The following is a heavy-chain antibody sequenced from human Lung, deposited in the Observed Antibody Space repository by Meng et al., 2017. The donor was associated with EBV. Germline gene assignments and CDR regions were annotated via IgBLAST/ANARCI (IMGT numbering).Heavy chain of an antibody. J-gene: IGHJ4*02. CDR2: VYHRGDT. Sequence: QWELQGSGPGRVKPSGTLSLTCTVAGDSSSSDIWWSWVRQPPGKGLEWIGEVYHRGDTNYNPSLKSRVVISVDRSKNQFSLNLSSVTAADTAVYYCGRDQGRQLINHWGQGTLVTVS. CDR3: GRDQGRQLINH. CDR1: GDSSSSDIW. D-gene: IGHD1-1*01. V-gene: IGHV4-4*02.